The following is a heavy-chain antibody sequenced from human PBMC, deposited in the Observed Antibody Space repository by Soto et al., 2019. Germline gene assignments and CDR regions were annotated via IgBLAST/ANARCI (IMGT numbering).Heavy chain of an antibody. D-gene: IGHD3-3*01. CDR1: GGSISSSSYF. Sequence: SETLSLTCSVSGGSISSSSYFWGWIRQPPGKGLEWIGSIYYSGSTYYNPSLKSRVTVSVDTSKNQFSLKLSSVTAADTAVYYCARAPYYDFRSGYYNEAWWFDPWGQGTLVTVSS. CDR2: IYYSGST. CDR3: ARAPYYDFRSGYYNEAWWFDP. V-gene: IGHV4-39*01. J-gene: IGHJ5*02.